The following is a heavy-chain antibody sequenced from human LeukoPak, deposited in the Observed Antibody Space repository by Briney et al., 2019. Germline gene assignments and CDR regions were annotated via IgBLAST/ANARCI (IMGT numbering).Heavy chain of an antibody. CDR3: AKDFAAAVGTSPFDY. CDR2: INTDGSST. V-gene: IGHV3-74*01. J-gene: IGHJ4*02. CDR1: GFTFSSYW. Sequence: GGSLRLSCVASGFTFSSYWMHWVRQAPGKGLVWVSRINTDGSSTSYADSVKGRFTISRGNAKNTLYLQMNSLRAEDTAVYYCAKDFAAAVGTSPFDYWGQGTLVTVSS. D-gene: IGHD6-13*01.